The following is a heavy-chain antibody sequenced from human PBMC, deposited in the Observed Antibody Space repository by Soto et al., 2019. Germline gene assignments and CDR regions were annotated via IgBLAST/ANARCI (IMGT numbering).Heavy chain of an antibody. J-gene: IGHJ5*02. CDR3: VRGSYYNWFDP. CDR1: GGSIGSGDYY. D-gene: IGHD3-10*01. V-gene: IGHV4-30-4*08. CDR2: IYYSXST. Sequence: TLSLTCTVSGGSIGSGDYYWSWIRQHXGKGMEWIGXIYYSXSTYYKQSLKXXLTISVDTXKNQLSLRLTSVNDADKDVYYCVRGSYYNWFDPWGKGALVTVYS.